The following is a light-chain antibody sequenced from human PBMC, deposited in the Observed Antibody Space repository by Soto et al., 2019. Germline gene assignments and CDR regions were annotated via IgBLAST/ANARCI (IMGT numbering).Light chain of an antibody. CDR2: SYD. CDR3: ASCDASLDGYV. J-gene: IGLJ1*01. V-gene: IGLV1-44*01. Sequence: QSVLTQPPSASGTPGQRVTISCSTSSSNLGDNTVNWYQQVPGTAPKLLIYSYDQRPSGVPDRFSGSKSGTSASLAISGLQSEDEAAYYCASCDASLDGYVFGTGTKVTV. CDR1: SSNLGDNT.